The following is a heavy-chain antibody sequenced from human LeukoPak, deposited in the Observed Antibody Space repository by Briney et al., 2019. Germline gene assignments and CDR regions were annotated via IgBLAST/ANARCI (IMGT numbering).Heavy chain of an antibody. CDR3: ARAYSIVVVTAIDY. D-gene: IGHD2-21*02. V-gene: IGHV1-2*02. CDR1: GYTFTGYY. CDR2: INPNSGGT. Sequence: SVKVSCKASGYTFTGYYMHWVRQAPGQGLEWMGWINPNSGGTNYAQKFQGRVTMTRDTSISTAYMELSRLRSDDTAVYYCARAYSIVVVTAIDYWGQGTLVTVSS. J-gene: IGHJ4*02.